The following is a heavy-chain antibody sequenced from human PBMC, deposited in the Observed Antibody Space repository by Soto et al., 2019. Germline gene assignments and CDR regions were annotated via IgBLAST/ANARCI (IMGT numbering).Heavy chain of an antibody. CDR1: GFTFSDYY. CDR3: ARVRGSSIAARPLYFDY. Sequence: PVGSLRLSCAASGFTFSDYYMSWIRQAPGKGLEWVSYISSSGSTIYYADSVKGRFTISRDNAKNSLYLQMNSLRAEDTAVYYCARVRGSSIAARPLYFDYWGQGTLVTVSS. V-gene: IGHV3-11*01. D-gene: IGHD6-6*01. CDR2: ISSSGSTI. J-gene: IGHJ4*02.